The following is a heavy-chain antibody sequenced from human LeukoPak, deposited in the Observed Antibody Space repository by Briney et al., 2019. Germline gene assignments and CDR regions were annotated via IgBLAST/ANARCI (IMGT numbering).Heavy chain of an antibody. J-gene: IGHJ3*01. CDR3: ARESWGLTGTPDAFDA. D-gene: IGHD1-20*01. Sequence: GESLKISCKGSGYNFTSHWIGWVRQMPGRGLEWMGIIYPEDFETRYSPYFQGQVTISADRSISTAYLQWSSLRASDTAMYFCARESWGLTGTPDAFDAWGQGTAVTVSS. CDR1: GYNFTSHW. CDR2: IYPEDFET. V-gene: IGHV5-51*01.